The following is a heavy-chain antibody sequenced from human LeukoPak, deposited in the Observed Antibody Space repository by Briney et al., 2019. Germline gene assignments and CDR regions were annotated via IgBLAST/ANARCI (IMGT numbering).Heavy chain of an antibody. D-gene: IGHD3-16*02. Sequence: GGSLRLSCAASGFTFSSYAMHWVRQAPGKGLEWVAVISYDGSNKYCADSVKGRFTISRDNSKNSLYLQMNSLRAEDTAVYYCAGALYDYVWGSYRPTNFDYWGQGTLVTVSS. CDR1: GFTFSSYA. CDR3: AGALYDYVWGSYRPTNFDY. V-gene: IGHV3-30-3*01. J-gene: IGHJ4*02. CDR2: ISYDGSNK.